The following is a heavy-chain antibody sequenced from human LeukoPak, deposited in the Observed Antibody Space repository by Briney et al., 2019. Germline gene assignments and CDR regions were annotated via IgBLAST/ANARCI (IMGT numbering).Heavy chain of an antibody. CDR3: ARWYYDSSGYRYFDH. Sequence: TLSXTCXVSGGSISSGGYYWNWIRQHPGKGLEWIVYIYYSGNTYYNPSLKSRVTISVDTSKNQFSLKLSSVTAADTAVYYCARWYYDSSGYRYFDHWGQGTLVTVSS. CDR1: GGSISSGGYY. V-gene: IGHV4-31*03. D-gene: IGHD3-22*01. CDR2: IYYSGNT. J-gene: IGHJ4*02.